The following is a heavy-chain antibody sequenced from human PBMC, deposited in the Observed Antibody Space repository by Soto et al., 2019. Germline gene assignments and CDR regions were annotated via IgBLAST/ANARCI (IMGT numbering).Heavy chain of an antibody. CDR2: ISFDGSNK. D-gene: IGHD4-17*01. CDR1: GFTFSSYA. J-gene: IGHJ4*02. Sequence: QVQLVESGGGVVQPGRSLRLSCAASGFTFSSYAMQWVRQAPGKGLEWVAVISFDGSNKHYADSVKGRFTISRDSSKNTGYLQMNSLRADDTAVYYCARDFSPELDYGDYSFRYWGQGTLVTVSS. V-gene: IGHV3-30-3*01. CDR3: ARDFSPELDYGDYSFRY.